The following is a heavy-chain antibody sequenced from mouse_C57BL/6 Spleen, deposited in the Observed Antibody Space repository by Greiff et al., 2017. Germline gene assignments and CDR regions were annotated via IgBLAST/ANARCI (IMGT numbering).Heavy chain of an antibody. J-gene: IGHJ2*01. CDR3: ARPGRGTLFDY. Sequence: VKLVESGAELVKPGASVKISCKASGYAFSSYWMNWVKQRPGKGLEWIGQIYPGDGDTNYNGKFKGKATLTADKSASQAYMQLSSLTSEDSAVYFCARPGRGTLFDYWGQGTTLTVSS. CDR2: IYPGDGDT. CDR1: GYAFSSYW. V-gene: IGHV1-80*01. D-gene: IGHD2-14*01.